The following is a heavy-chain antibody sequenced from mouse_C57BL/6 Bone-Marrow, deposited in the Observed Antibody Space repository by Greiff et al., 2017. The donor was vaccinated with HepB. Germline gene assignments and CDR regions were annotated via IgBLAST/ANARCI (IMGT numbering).Heavy chain of an antibody. D-gene: IGHD2-3*01. J-gene: IGHJ3*01. CDR3: ARSEGYYDRRFAY. V-gene: IGHV1-55*01. CDR1: GYTFTSYW. CDR2: IYPGSGST. Sequence: QVHVKQPGAELVKPGASVKMSCKASGYTFTSYWITWVKQRPGQGLEWIGDIYPGSGSTNYNEKFKSKATLTVDTSSSTAYMQLSSLTSEDSAVYYCARSEGYYDRRFAYWGQGTLVTVSA.